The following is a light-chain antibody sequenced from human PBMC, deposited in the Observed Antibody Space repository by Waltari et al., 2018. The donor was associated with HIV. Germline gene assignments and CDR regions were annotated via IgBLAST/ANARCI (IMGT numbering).Light chain of an antibody. Sequence: YEVSQSDPVSVSPGQRVTISCVGERLAGQFVTWYKLKPSRPPQLAIDERKRRASGIPELFSASKSGKTATLTISGIQPADEGQYFCQAWDNTIAVFGGGT. CDR1: RLAGQF. V-gene: IGLV3-1*01. J-gene: IGLJ2*01. CDR2: ERK. CDR3: QAWDNTIAV.